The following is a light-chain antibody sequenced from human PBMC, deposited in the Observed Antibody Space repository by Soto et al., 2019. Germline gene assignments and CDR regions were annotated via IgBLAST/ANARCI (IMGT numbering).Light chain of an antibody. J-gene: IGKJ4*01. V-gene: IGKV3-11*01. Sequence: DIVLTQSKATLSLSPGARATLSCRASQTVSNSLAWYQQKPGQAPRLLIYEASTRATGIPARFSGSGSGADFTLTISSLEPEDFALYYCQQHINWPLTFGGGTKVDIK. CDR3: QQHINWPLT. CDR2: EAS. CDR1: QTVSNS.